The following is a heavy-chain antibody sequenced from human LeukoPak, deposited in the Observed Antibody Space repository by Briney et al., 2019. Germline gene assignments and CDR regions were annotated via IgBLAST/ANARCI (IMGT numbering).Heavy chain of an antibody. CDR2: INHSGST. CDR1: GGSFSGYY. Sequence: SETLSLTCAVYGGSFSGYYWSWIRQPPGRGLEWIGEINHSGSTNYNPSLKSRVTISVDTSKNQFSLKLSSVTAADTAVYYCAREGYCSGGSCYPEYFQHWGQGTLVTVSS. V-gene: IGHV4-34*01. CDR3: AREGYCSGGSCYPEYFQH. J-gene: IGHJ1*01. D-gene: IGHD2-15*01.